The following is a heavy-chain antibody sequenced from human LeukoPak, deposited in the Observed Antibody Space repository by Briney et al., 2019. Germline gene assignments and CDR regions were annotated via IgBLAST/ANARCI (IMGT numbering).Heavy chain of an antibody. D-gene: IGHD3-10*01. CDR1: GFTFSDYY. Sequence: GGSLRLSCAASGFTFSDYYMSWIRQAPGKGLEWVSYISSSGSTIYYADSVKGRFTISRDNAKNSLYLQMNSLRAEDTVVYYCARDRHYYGSGSYRGYWGQGTLVTVSS. CDR2: ISSSGSTI. V-gene: IGHV3-11*04. J-gene: IGHJ4*02. CDR3: ARDRHYYGSGSYRGY.